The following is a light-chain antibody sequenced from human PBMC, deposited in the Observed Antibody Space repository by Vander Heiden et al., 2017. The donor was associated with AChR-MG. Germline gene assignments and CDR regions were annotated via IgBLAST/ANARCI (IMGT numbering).Light chain of an antibody. CDR2: WAS. CDR3: QQYYSSPFT. V-gene: IGKV4-1*01. CDR1: QSVLYSSNNKNY. Sequence: DIVMTQSPDSLAVSLGERATINCKSSQSVLYSSNNKNYLAWYQQKPGQPPKLLIYWASTRESGVPDRFSGSGSGTDFTLTISSLHAEDVAVYYCQQYYSSPFTFGHGTKVDIK. J-gene: IGKJ3*01.